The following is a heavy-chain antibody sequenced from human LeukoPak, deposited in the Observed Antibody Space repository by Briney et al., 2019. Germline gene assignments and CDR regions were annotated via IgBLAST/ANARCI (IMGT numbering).Heavy chain of an antibody. CDR2: INPNSGGT. J-gene: IGHJ5*02. Sequence: ASVKVSCKASGYTFTGYYMHWVRQAPGQGLEWMGRINPNSGGTNYAQKFQGRVTMTRDTSISTAYMELSRLRSDDTAVYYCARVPNYYDSSGYLTPFDPWGQGTLVTVSS. CDR1: GYTFTGYY. D-gene: IGHD3-22*01. CDR3: ARVPNYYDSSGYLTPFDP. V-gene: IGHV1-2*06.